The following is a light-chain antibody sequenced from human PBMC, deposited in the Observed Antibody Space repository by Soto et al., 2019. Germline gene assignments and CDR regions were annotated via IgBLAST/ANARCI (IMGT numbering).Light chain of an antibody. CDR3: QQLYSYRLT. CDR1: QGISSY. J-gene: IGKJ4*01. Sequence: DIQLTQSPSFLSASVGDRVTITCRASQGISSYFAWYQQKPGKAPKLLIYAVSTLQSGVPSRFSGSASGTEITLTIRRPQAEDFATYYCQQLYSYRLTFGGGTKVEIK. CDR2: AVS. V-gene: IGKV1-9*01.